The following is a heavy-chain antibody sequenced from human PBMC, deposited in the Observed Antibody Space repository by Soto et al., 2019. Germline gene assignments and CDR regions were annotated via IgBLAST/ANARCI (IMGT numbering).Heavy chain of an antibody. CDR1: GYTFTTYG. D-gene: IGHD3-3*01. CDR2: ISAYDGKT. Sequence: GASVKVSCKASGYTFTTYGINWVRQAPGQGLELMGWISAYDGKTTYAEKFQGRVTMTTDASTSTAYMELRSLRSDDTAVYYCARDPHEYWTSYWFDPWGQGTLVTVSS. J-gene: IGHJ5*02. V-gene: IGHV1-18*01. CDR3: ARDPHEYWTSYWFDP.